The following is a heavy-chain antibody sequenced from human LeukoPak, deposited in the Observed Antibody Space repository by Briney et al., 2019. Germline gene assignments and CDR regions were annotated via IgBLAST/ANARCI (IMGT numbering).Heavy chain of an antibody. J-gene: IGHJ4*02. CDR1: GGSISSYY. CDR2: IYYSGST. Sequence: PSETLSLTCTVSGGSISSYYWSWIRQPPGKGLEWIGYIYYSGSTNYNPSLKSRVTISVDTSKNQFSLKLSSVTAADTAVYYCARAPLLGGYYYGDYFDYWGQGTLVTVSS. D-gene: IGHD3-22*01. CDR3: ARAPLLGGYYYGDYFDY. V-gene: IGHV4-59*01.